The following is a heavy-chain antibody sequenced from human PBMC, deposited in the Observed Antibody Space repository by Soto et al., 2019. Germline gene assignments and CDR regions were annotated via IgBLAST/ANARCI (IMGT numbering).Heavy chain of an antibody. CDR2: IKRKTDGGTT. V-gene: IGHV3-15*07. CDR3: ATHTTTSGMDY. J-gene: IGHJ4*02. D-gene: IGHD1-1*01. CDR1: GFDFITTW. Sequence: EVQLVESGGGLVKPGGSLRLSCAAAGFDFITTWMNWVRQGPGKGLEWVGRIKRKTDGGTTDYAAPVKGRFTITRDDTTIILHMQMHSLLTVDTAVYHCATHTTTSGMDYWGQGTLVTVSS.